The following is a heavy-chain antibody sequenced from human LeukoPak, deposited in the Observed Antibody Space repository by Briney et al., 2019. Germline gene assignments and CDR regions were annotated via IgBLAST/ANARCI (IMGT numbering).Heavy chain of an antibody. J-gene: IGHJ6*02. V-gene: IGHV4-39*01. Sequence: SETLSLTCTVSGGPISSSSYYWGWICQPPGKGLEWIGSIYYSGSTYYNPSLKSRVTISVDTSKNQFSLKLSSVTAADTAVYYCARVVVVPAAIGLNYYYGMDVWGQGTTVTVSS. CDR2: IYYSGST. CDR1: GGPISSSSYY. D-gene: IGHD2-2*02. CDR3: ARVVVVPAAIGLNYYYGMDV.